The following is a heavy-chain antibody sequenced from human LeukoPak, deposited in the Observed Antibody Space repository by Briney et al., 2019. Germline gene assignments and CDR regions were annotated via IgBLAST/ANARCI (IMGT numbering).Heavy chain of an antibody. D-gene: IGHD3-10*01. Sequence: PSETLSLTCAVYGGSFSGYYWSWIRQPPGKGLEWIGEINHSGSTNYNPSLKSRVTISVDTSKNQFSLKLSSVTAADTAVYYCARGRGVRGVIFDFDYWGQGTLVTVSS. CDR3: ARGRGVRGVIFDFDY. CDR1: GGSFSGYY. CDR2: INHSGST. V-gene: IGHV4-34*01. J-gene: IGHJ4*02.